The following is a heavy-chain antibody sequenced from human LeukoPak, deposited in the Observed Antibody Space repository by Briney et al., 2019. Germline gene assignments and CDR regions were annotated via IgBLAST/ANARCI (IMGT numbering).Heavy chain of an antibody. CDR3: AREREFSSGWYFDN. J-gene: IGHJ4*02. V-gene: IGHV3-48*03. CDR2: ISSSGSGSTK. CDR1: GFTFSSYD. D-gene: IGHD6-19*01. Sequence: PGGSLRLSCAASGFTFSSYDMNWVRQAPGKGLEWVSYISSSGSGSTKFYADSVKGRFTISRDNAANSLYLRMSSLRVEDTGVYYCAREREFSSGWYFDNWGQGTLVTVS.